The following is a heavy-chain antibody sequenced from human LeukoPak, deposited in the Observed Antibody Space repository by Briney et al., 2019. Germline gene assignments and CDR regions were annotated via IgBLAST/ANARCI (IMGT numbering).Heavy chain of an antibody. CDR2: IYHSGST. Sequence: PSETLSLTCAVSGGSISSSNWWSWVRQPPGKGLEWIGEIYHSGSTNYNPSLKSRVTISVDKSKNQFSLKLSSVTAADTAVYYCARLSPTYYYDSSGYSYYYYYMDVWGKGTTVTVSS. CDR1: GGSISSSNW. CDR3: ARLSPTYYYDSSGYSYYYYYMDV. V-gene: IGHV4-4*02. J-gene: IGHJ6*03. D-gene: IGHD3-22*01.